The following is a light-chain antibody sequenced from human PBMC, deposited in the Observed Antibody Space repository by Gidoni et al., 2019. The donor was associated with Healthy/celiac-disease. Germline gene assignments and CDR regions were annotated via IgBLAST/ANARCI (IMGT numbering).Light chain of an antibody. V-gene: IGKV3-20*01. Sequence: ELVLTQSPGTLSLSPGERATLSCRASQRVSSSYLAWYQQKPGQAPRLLIYGASSRATGIPDRFSGSGSGTDFTLTISRLEPEDFAVYYCQQYGSSPGWTFGQGTKVEIK. J-gene: IGKJ1*01. CDR1: QRVSSSY. CDR3: QQYGSSPGWT. CDR2: GAS.